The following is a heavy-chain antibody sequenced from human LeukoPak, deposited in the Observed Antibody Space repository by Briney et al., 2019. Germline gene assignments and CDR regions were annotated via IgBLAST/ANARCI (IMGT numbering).Heavy chain of an antibody. Sequence: GGSLRLSCTASGFTFGDYAMSWVRQAPGKGLEWVGFIRSKAYGGTTEYAASVKGRFTIPRDDSKSIAYLQMNSLKTEDTAVYYCTPWGYWGQGTLVTVSS. CDR1: GFTFGDYA. J-gene: IGHJ4*02. V-gene: IGHV3-49*04. CDR2: IRSKAYGGTT. CDR3: TPWGY. D-gene: IGHD7-27*01.